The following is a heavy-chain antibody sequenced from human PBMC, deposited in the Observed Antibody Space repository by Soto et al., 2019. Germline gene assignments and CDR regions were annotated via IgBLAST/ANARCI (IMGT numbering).Heavy chain of an antibody. J-gene: IGHJ3*02. CDR2: ISGSGGST. CDR3: AKDLEPFEAFDI. CDR1: GFTFSSYA. V-gene: IGHV3-23*01. Sequence: HPGGSLRLSCAASGFTFSSYAMSWVRRAPGKGLEWVSAISGSGGSTYYADSVKGRFTISRDNSKNTLYLQMNSLRAEDTAVYYCAKDLEPFEAFDIWGQGTMVTVSS.